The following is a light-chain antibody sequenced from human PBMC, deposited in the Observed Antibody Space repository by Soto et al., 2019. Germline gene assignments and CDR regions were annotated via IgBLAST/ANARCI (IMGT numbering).Light chain of an antibody. V-gene: IGLV2-14*01. CDR3: LSYTASSTFV. Sequence: QSALTQPAPVSGSPGQSITISCTGTSSDIGAYSSVSWCQHHPGKAPKLIVFQVSFRPSAVSDRFSGSKSDNTASLTISGLQTEGEADYYCLSYTASSTFVFGTGTKVTVL. J-gene: IGLJ1*01. CDR2: QVS. CDR1: SSDIGAYSS.